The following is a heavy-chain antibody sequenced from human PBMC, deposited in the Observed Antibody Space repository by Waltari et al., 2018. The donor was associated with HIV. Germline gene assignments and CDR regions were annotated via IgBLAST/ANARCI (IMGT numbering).Heavy chain of an antibody. D-gene: IGHD4-17*01. CDR1: GGSFSGYY. J-gene: IGHJ4*02. Sequence: QVQLQQWGAGLLKPSETLPLTCAAYGGSFSGYYWSWIRQPPGKGREWIGEINHSGSTNYNPSLKSRVTISVDTSKNQFSLKLSSVTAADTAVYYCARDSGVGYGGLYYFDYWGQGTLVTVSS. CDR2: INHSGST. V-gene: IGHV4-34*01. CDR3: ARDSGVGYGGLYYFDY.